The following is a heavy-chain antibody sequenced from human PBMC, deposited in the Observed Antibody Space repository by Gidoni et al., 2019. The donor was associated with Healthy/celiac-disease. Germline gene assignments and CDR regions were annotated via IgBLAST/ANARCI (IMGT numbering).Heavy chain of an antibody. J-gene: IGHJ2*01. CDR3: ARERDGAVTTKYWYFDL. D-gene: IGHD4-17*01. CDR2: IYYSGST. V-gene: IGHV4-59*01. CDR1: GGSISSYY. Sequence: QVQLQESGPGLVKPSETLSLPCTVSGGSISSYYWSWIRQPPGKGLEWIGYIYYSGSTNYNPSLKSRVTISVDTSKNQFSLKLSSVTAADTAVYYCARERDGAVTTKYWYFDLWGRGTLVTVSS.